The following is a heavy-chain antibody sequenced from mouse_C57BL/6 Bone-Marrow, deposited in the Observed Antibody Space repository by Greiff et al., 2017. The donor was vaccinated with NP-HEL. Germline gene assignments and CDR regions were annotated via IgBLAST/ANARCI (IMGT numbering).Heavy chain of an antibody. Sequence: VQLQQSGAELARPGASVKMSCKASGYTFTSYTMHWVNQRPGQGLEWIGYINPSSGYTKYNQKFKDKATLTADKSSSTAYMQLSSLTSEDSAVYYCARSNHGSSHWYFDVWGTGTTVTVSS. CDR3: ARSNHGSSHWYFDV. J-gene: IGHJ1*03. CDR2: INPSSGYT. CDR1: GYTFTSYT. V-gene: IGHV1-4*01. D-gene: IGHD1-1*01.